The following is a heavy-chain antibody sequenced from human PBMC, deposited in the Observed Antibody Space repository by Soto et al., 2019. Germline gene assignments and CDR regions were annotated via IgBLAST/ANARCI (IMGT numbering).Heavy chain of an antibody. CDR3: ARDGWFGELSGY. D-gene: IGHD3-10*01. CDR2: IYYSGST. CDR1: GGSISSGDYY. V-gene: IGHV4-30-4*01. Sequence: KPSETLSLTCTVSGGSISSGDYYWSWIRQPPGKGLEWIGYIYYSGSTYYNPSLKSRVTISVDTSKNQFSLKLSSVTAADTAVYYCARDGWFGELSGYWGQGTQVTVSS. J-gene: IGHJ4*02.